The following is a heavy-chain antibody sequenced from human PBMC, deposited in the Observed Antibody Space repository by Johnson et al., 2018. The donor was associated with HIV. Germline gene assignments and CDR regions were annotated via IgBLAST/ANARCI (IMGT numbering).Heavy chain of an antibody. CDR3: ARDRSLWFRELWPRDAFDM. V-gene: IGHV3-7*01. CDR1: GFTFTSYW. CDR2: IKQDGSEK. D-gene: IGHD3-10*01. J-gene: IGHJ3*02. Sequence: VQLVESGGGVVQPGRSLRLSCAASGFTFTSYWMSWVRQAPGKGLEWVANIKQDGSEKYYVDSVKGRFTISRDNSKNTLYLQMNSLRVADTAVYYCARDRSLWFRELWPRDAFDMWGQGTKITVSS.